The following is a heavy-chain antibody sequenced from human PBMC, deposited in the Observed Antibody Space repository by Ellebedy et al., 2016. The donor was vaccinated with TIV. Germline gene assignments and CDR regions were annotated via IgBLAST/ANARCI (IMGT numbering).Heavy chain of an antibody. J-gene: IGHJ4*02. V-gene: IGHV4-31*03. Sequence: SETLSLTXTVSGGSISSGGYYWSWIRQHPGKGLEWIGYIYYSGSTYYNPSLKSRVTISVDTSKNQFSLKLSSVTAADTAVYYCARDVQLEPILFDYWGQGTLVTVSS. CDR2: IYYSGST. CDR3: ARDVQLEPILFDY. CDR1: GGSISSGGYY. D-gene: IGHD1-1*01.